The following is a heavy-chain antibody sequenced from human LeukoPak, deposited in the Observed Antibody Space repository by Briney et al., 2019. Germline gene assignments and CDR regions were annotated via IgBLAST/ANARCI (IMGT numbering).Heavy chain of an antibody. V-gene: IGHV3-21*01. Sequence: GGSLRLSCAASGFTVSSNYMNWVRQAPGKGLEWVSSISTSSSYIYFADSVKGRFTISRDNTKNSLSLQMNSLRADDTAVYYCARGQIYYDGSGFDYWGQGTLVTVSS. CDR3: ARGQIYYDGSGFDY. CDR1: GFTVSSNY. CDR2: ISTSSSYI. J-gene: IGHJ4*02. D-gene: IGHD3-22*01.